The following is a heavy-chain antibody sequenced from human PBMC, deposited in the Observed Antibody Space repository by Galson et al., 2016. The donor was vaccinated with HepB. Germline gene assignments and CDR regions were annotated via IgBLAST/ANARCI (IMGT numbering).Heavy chain of an antibody. CDR2: HLRMDT. V-gene: IGHV3-53*01. Sequence: SLRLSCAVSGFIVSDNYMSWVRQAPGKGLRWVASHLRMDTVYADSVKGRFTISRDNSKVYLQMDSLSVEDTGVYYFAWVYCGRGSCFFDSWGQGALVTVSS. J-gene: IGHJ4*02. CDR3: AWVYCGRGSCFFDS. CDR1: GFIVSDNY. D-gene: IGHD2-15*01.